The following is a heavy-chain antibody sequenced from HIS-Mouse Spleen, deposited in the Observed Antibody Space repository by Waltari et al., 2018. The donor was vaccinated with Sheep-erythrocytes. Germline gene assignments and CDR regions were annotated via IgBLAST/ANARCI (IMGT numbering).Heavy chain of an antibody. J-gene: IGHJ6*02. CDR3: ARERWTYSSSWSYYYYYGMDV. CDR2: ISSSGSTI. V-gene: IGHV3-11*01. CDR1: GFTFSDYY. D-gene: IGHD6-13*01. Sequence: QVQLVESGGGLVKPGGSLRLSCAASGFTFSDYYMSWIHQAPGKGLEWVSYISSSGSTIYYADSVKGRFTISRDNAKNSLYLQMNSLRAEDTAVYYCARERWTYSSSWSYYYYYGMDVWGQGTTVTVSS.